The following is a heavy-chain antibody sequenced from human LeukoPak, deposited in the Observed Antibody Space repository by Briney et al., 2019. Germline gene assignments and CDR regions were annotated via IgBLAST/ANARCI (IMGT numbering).Heavy chain of an antibody. CDR2: INGDGGST. D-gene: IGHD5-24*01. J-gene: IGHJ4*02. Sequence: GGALRLSCAASGFTFSSYWMHWVSQARGKGLVWVSHINGDGGSTTYADSVKGRFTISRDNAQNTLYLQMNSLRAEDTAVFSCTRSLNYGFDYWGQGTLVTVSS. V-gene: IGHV3-74*03. CDR1: GFTFSSYW. CDR3: TRSLNYGFDY.